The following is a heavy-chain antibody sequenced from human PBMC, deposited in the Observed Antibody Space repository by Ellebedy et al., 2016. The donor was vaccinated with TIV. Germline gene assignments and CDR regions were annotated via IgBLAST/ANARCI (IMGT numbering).Heavy chain of an antibody. CDR3: ARGGDTELSEGFDY. V-gene: IGHV4-59*01. CDR1: GGSISSYY. CDR2: IYYSWST. J-gene: IGHJ4*02. Sequence: MPSETLSLTCTVSGGSISSYYWSWIRQPPGKGLEWIGYIYYSWSTNYNPSLKSRVTISVDTSKNQFSLKLSSVTAADTAVYYCARGGDTELSEGFDYWGQGTLVTVSS. D-gene: IGHD5-18*01.